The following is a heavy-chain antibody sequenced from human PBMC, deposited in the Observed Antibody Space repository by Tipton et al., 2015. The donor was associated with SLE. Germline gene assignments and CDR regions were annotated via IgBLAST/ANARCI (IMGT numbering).Heavy chain of an antibody. D-gene: IGHD1-14*01. J-gene: IGHJ4*02. CDR3: ARDAEVLGTYYFDH. CDR1: GFTFNTYA. Sequence: GSLRLSCVASGFTFNTYAMSWVRQAPGKGLEWVSALSFSGDNTYYADSVRGRFTVSRDGSKNTLFLQMNSLIPEDTGVYYCARDAEVLGTYYFDHWGQGTLLTVSS. CDR2: LSFSGDNT. V-gene: IGHV3-23*01.